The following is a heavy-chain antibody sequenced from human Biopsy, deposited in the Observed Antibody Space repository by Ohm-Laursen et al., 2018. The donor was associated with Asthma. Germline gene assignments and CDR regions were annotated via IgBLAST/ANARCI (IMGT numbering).Heavy chain of an antibody. CDR3: ARKVAFDV. Sequence: SLRLSCTASGFAFDSYAMYWVRQSPGKGPEWVSYISSSGNTSTIYYADSVKGRFTISRDNAKNSVYLQMNSLRAEDTAVYYCARKVAFDVWGQGTLVIVSS. V-gene: IGHV3-11*01. CDR1: GFAFDSYA. J-gene: IGHJ3*01. CDR2: ISSSGNTSTI.